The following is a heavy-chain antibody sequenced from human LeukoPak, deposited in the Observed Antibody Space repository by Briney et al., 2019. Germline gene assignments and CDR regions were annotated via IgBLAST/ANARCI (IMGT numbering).Heavy chain of an antibody. CDR2: IYYSGST. Sequence: SETLSLTCTVSGGSINNDFNYWSWIRQPAGKGLEWIGYIYYSGSTYYNPSLKSRVTISVDTSKNQFSLKLSSVTAADTAVYYCARVLRYFDWLNFDYWGQGTLVTVSS. D-gene: IGHD3-9*01. CDR3: ARVLRYFDWLNFDY. V-gene: IGHV4-30-4*01. J-gene: IGHJ4*02. CDR1: GGSINNDFNY.